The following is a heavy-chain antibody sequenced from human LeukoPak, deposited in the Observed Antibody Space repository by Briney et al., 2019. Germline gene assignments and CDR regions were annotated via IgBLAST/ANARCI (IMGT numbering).Heavy chain of an antibody. D-gene: IGHD3-22*01. J-gene: IGHJ3*02. Sequence: ASVKVSCKASGYTFTSYGISWVRQAPGQGLEWMGWISAYNGNTNYAQKLQGRVTMTTDTSTSTAYMELRSLRSDDTAVYYCARDTMIVVVIPTYDAFDIRGQGTMVTVSS. CDR2: ISAYNGNT. V-gene: IGHV1-18*01. CDR3: ARDTMIVVVIPTYDAFDI. CDR1: GYTFTSYG.